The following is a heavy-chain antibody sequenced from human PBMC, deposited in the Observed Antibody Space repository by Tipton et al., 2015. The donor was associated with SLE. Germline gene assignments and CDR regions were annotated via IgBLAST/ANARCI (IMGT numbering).Heavy chain of an antibody. Sequence: TLSLTCTVSGGSISSGSYYWSWIRQPAGKGLEWIGYIYTSGSTNYNPSLKSRVTISVDTSKNQFSLKLSSVTAADTAVYYCASNYYGSGWFDPWGQGTLVTVSS. V-gene: IGHV4-61*09. D-gene: IGHD3-10*01. CDR1: GGSISSGSYY. CDR2: IYTSGST. CDR3: ASNYYGSGWFDP. J-gene: IGHJ5*02.